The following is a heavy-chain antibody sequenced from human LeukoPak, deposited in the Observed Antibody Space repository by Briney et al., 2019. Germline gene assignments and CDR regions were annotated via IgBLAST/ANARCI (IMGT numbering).Heavy chain of an antibody. CDR2: IIPIFGTA. CDR1: GGTFSSYA. Sequence: SVTVSCKASGGTFSSYAISWVRQAPGQGLEWMGGIIPIFGTANYAQKFQGRVTITADESTSTAYMELSSLRSEDTAVYYCARTLWFGRAYYGMDVWGKGTTVTVSS. D-gene: IGHD3-10*01. J-gene: IGHJ6*04. CDR3: ARTLWFGRAYYGMDV. V-gene: IGHV1-69*13.